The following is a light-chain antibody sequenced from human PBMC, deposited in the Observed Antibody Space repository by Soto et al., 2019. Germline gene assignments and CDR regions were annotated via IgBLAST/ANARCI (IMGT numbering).Light chain of an antibody. J-gene: IGKJ4*01. V-gene: IGKV1-5*01. CDR1: EIISTW. CDR2: DAS. Sequence: DIQMTQSPSTLSASVGDRVTITCRANEIISTWLAWYQQKPGKAPKLLISDASSLQSGVPSGFSGSGSGTAFTRTISSLQPDDFATNYSQQYSSRLLTFGGGTKVEIQ. CDR3: QQYSSRLLT.